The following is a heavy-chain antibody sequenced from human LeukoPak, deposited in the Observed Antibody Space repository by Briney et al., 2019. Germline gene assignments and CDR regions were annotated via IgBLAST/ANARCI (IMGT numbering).Heavy chain of an antibody. D-gene: IGHD1-26*01. CDR1: GGTFSSYA. J-gene: IGHJ3*02. V-gene: IGHV1-69*06. CDR2: IIPIFGTA. Sequence: ASVKVSCKASGGTFSSYAISWVRQAPGQGLEWMGGIIPIFGTANYAQKFQGRVTITADKSTSTAYMELGSLRSEDTAVYYCARKDRWELSYAFDIWGQGTMVTVSS. CDR3: ARKDRWELSYAFDI.